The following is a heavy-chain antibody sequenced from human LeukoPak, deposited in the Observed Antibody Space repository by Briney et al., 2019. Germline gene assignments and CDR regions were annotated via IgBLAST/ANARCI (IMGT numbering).Heavy chain of an antibody. D-gene: IGHD3-16*01. CDR2: ISAYNGNT. J-gene: IGHJ4*02. Sequence: GASVTVSCKASGYTFTSYGISWVRQAPGPGREGMGWISAYNGNTNYAQKLQGRVTMTTDTSTSTAYMELRSLRSDDTAVYYCARGLQAVDYFDYWGQGTLVTVSS. CDR1: GYTFTSYG. V-gene: IGHV1-18*01. CDR3: ARGLQAVDYFDY.